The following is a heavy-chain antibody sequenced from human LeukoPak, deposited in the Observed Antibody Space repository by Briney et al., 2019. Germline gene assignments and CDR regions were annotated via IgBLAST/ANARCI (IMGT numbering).Heavy chain of an antibody. J-gene: IGHJ4*02. D-gene: IGHD5-24*01. V-gene: IGHV4-59*01. CDR3: ARVGDGYPLDY. Sequence: SETLSLTCTVSGGSISSYYWSWIRQPPGKGVEWTGYIYYSGSTNYNPSLKSRVTISVDTSKKQFSLKLSSVTAADTAVYYCARVGDGYPLDYWGQGTLVTVSS. CDR1: GGSISSYY. CDR2: IYYSGST.